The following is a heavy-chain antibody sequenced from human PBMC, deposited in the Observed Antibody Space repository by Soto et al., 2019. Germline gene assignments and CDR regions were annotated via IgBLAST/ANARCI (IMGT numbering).Heavy chain of an antibody. V-gene: IGHV4-39*07. Sequence: SETLSLTCTVSGGSVSSSSYYWGWVRQPPGKGLEWIGSVYYSGSTYYNPSLKSRVTISVDTSKNQFSLKLSSLRSEDTAVYYCARVRGGRLYYYDSSGYGTFDYWGQGTLVTVSS. D-gene: IGHD3-22*01. CDR3: ARVRGGRLYYYDSSGYGTFDY. CDR2: VYYSGST. J-gene: IGHJ4*02. CDR1: GGSVSSSSYY.